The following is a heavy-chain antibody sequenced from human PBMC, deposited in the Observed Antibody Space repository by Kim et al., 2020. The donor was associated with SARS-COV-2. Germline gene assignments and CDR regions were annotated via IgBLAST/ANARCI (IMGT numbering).Heavy chain of an antibody. V-gene: IGHV3-49*04. CDR2: IRSKAYGGTT. CDR3: TRDRIAAAGTHRYYFDY. D-gene: IGHD6-13*01. CDR1: GFTFGDYA. J-gene: IGHJ4*02. Sequence: GGSLRLSCTASGFTFGDYAMSWVRQAPGKGLEWVGFIRSKAYGGTTEYAASVKGRFTISRDDSKSIAYLQMNSLKTEDTAVYYCTRDRIAAAGTHRYYFDYWGQGTLVTVSS.